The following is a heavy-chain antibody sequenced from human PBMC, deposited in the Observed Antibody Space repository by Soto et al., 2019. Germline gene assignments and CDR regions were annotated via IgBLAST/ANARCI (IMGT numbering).Heavy chain of an antibody. V-gene: IGHV3-30-3*01. CDR3: ARDLRITMIVVAKGGFDY. CDR2: ISYDGSNK. CDR1: GFTFSSYA. J-gene: IGHJ4*02. D-gene: IGHD3-22*01. Sequence: GGSLRLSCAASGFTFSSYAMHWVRQAPGKGLEWVAVISYDGSNKYYADSVKGRFTISRDNSKNTLYLQMNSLRAEDTAVYYCARDLRITMIVVAKGGFDYWGQGTLVTAPQ.